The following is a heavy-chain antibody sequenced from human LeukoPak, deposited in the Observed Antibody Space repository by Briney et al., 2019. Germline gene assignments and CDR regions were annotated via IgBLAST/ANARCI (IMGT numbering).Heavy chain of an antibody. CDR3: ARSRGYSYGNFDY. CDR2: IIPIFGTA. D-gene: IGHD5-18*01. J-gene: IGHJ4*02. CDR1: GGAFSIYA. V-gene: IGHV1-69*06. Sequence: SVKVSCKCSGGAFSIYAISWVRQAPGQGLEWMGGIIPIFGTANYAQKFQGRVTITADKSTSTAYMELSSLRSEDTAVYYCARSRGYSYGNFDYWGQGTLVTVSS.